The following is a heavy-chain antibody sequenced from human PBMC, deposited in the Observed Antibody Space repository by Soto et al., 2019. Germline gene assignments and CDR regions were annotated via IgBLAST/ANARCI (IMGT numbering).Heavy chain of an antibody. V-gene: IGHV1-18*01. J-gene: IGHJ4*02. CDR1: GYTFINYG. CDR2: ISGYDGNT. D-gene: IGHD2-15*01. CDR3: ARDRGRSCSGGTCPFDY. Sequence: ASLKVTCRPSGYTFINYGITRVRQAPGQGLEWMGWISGYDGNTNYAPKLQGRVTMTRDTSTSTVYMELRSLRSDDTAVYYCARDRGRSCSGGTCPFDYWGQGTLVTVSS.